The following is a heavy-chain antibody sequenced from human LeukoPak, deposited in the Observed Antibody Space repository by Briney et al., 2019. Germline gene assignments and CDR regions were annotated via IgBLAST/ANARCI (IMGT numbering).Heavy chain of an antibody. Sequence: SETLSLTCTVSGGSISSSSYYWGWIRQPPGKGLEWIGSIYYSGSTYYNPSLKSRVTISVDTSKNQFSLKLSSVTAADTAVYYCAREGYDFWTGTTNWFDPWGQGTLVTVSS. CDR2: IYYSGST. D-gene: IGHD3-3*01. CDR1: GGSISSSSYY. CDR3: AREGYDFWTGTTNWFDP. J-gene: IGHJ5*02. V-gene: IGHV4-39*02.